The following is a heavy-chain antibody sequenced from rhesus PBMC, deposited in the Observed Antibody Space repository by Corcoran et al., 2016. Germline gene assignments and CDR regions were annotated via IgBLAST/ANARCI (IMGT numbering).Heavy chain of an antibody. D-gene: IGHD3-16*01. V-gene: IGHV3S16*01. CDR3: TRGGSFDY. CDR2: MSSASSYI. J-gene: IGHJ4*01. Sequence: EVQLVESGGGLVQPGGSLRLSCAASGFTFGSSGMSGVPQAPGKGLEWFSSMSSASSYIYYADSVKGRFTISRDNAKNSLSLQMNSLRAEDTAVYYCTRGGSFDYWGQGVLVTVSS. CDR1: GFTFGSSG.